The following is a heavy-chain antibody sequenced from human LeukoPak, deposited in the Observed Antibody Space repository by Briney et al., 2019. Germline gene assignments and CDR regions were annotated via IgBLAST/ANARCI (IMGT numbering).Heavy chain of an antibody. CDR3: AKDHPSGYYFDY. J-gene: IGHJ4*02. Sequence: GGSLRLSCAASGFTFSTYAMSWVRQAPGKGLEWVSAISGSGGSTFNADPVKGRFTISRDNSKNPLFLQMNSLRAEDTAIYYCAKDHPSGYYFDYWGRGTLVTVSS. D-gene: IGHD1-14*01. CDR2: ISGSGGST. CDR1: GFTFSTYA. V-gene: IGHV3-23*01.